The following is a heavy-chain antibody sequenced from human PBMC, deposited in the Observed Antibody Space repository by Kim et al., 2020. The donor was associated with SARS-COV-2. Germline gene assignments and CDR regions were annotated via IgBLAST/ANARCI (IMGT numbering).Heavy chain of an antibody. D-gene: IGHD1-26*01. CDR2: ISWSRYSI. Sequence: GGSLRLSCAASGFTFDDYAMHWVRQAPGKGLEWVSGISWSRYSIGYADSVKGRFIISRDNAKNSLYLQMNSLRAEDTALYYCAKGDYYYYYMDVWGKGTTVTVSS. V-gene: IGHV3-9*01. CDR1: GFTFDDYA. J-gene: IGHJ6*03. CDR3: AKGDYYYYYMDV.